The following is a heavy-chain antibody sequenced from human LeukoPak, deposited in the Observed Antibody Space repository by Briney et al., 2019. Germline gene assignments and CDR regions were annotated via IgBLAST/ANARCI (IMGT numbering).Heavy chain of an antibody. CDR3: AGGSGWITGD. V-gene: IGHV3-7*03. J-gene: IGHJ4*01. CDR2: IKQDGSEI. CDR1: GFTFCSYW. D-gene: IGHD1-14*01. Sequence: GGSLRLSCSASGFTFCSYWMNWVRQAPGKGGEWVANIKQDGSEIKYVDSVKGRFIISRDNPKNSLYLQMNSLRVDDTAVYYCAGGSGWITGDWGHGTLVTVSS.